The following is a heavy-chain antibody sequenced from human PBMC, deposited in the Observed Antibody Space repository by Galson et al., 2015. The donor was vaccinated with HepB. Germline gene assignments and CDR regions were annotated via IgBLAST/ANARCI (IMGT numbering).Heavy chain of an antibody. J-gene: IGHJ4*02. CDR3: ARDGYCSSTSCYNPIIFDY. CDR1: GFTFSSYG. D-gene: IGHD2-2*02. CDR2: IWYDGSNK. Sequence: AASGFTFSSYGMHWVRQAPGKGLEWVAVIWYDGSNKYYADSVKGRFTISRDNSKNTLYLQMNSLRAEDTAVYYCARDGYCSSTSCYNPIIFDYWGQGTLVTVSS. V-gene: IGHV3-33*01.